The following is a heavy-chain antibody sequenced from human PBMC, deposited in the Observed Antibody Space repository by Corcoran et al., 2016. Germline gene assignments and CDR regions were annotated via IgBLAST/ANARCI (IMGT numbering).Heavy chain of an antibody. Sequence: QVQLVQSGAEVKKPGASVKVSCKASGYTFTSYYMHWVRQAPGQGLEGMGIINPSGGSTSYAQKFQGRVTMTRDTSTRTVYMELSSLRSEDTAVYYCARAPKYSSSYYGMDVWGQGTTVTVSS. CDR1: GYTFTSYY. J-gene: IGHJ6*02. D-gene: IGHD6-13*01. CDR2: INPSGGST. CDR3: ARAPKYSSSYYGMDV. V-gene: IGHV1-46*01.